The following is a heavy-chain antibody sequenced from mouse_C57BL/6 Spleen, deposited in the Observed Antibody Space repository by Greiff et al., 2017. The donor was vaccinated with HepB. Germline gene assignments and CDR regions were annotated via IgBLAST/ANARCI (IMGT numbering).Heavy chain of an antibody. Sequence: VQLQQSGAELAKPGASVKLSCKASGYTFTSYWMHWVKQRPGQGLEWIGYINPSSGYTKYNQKFKDKATLTADKSSSTAYMQLSSLTYEDSAVYYCARHPYDYDGDFDVWGTGTTVTVSS. CDR2: INPSSGYT. J-gene: IGHJ1*03. D-gene: IGHD2-4*01. V-gene: IGHV1-7*01. CDR3: ARHPYDYDGDFDV. CDR1: GYTFTSYW.